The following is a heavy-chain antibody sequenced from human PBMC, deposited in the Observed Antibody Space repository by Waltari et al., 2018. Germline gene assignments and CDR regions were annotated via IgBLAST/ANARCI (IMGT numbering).Heavy chain of an antibody. D-gene: IGHD3-16*01. CDR1: GFTFSSYA. J-gene: IGHJ4*02. V-gene: IGHV3-23*04. Sequence: EVQLVESGGGLVQPGGSLRLSCAASGFTFSSYAMSWVRQAPGKGLEWVSAISGSGGSTYYADSVKGRFTISRDNANNSLFLQMNSLRAEDTAVYYCARDDALGYWGQGTLVTVSS. CDR3: ARDDALGY. CDR2: ISGSGGST.